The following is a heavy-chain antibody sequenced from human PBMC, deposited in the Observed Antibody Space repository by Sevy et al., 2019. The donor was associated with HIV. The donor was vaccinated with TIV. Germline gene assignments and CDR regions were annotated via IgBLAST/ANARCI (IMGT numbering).Heavy chain of an antibody. J-gene: IGHJ5*02. CDR2: ISAYNGNT. D-gene: IGHD6-13*01. Sequence: ASVKVSCKASGYTFTSYGISWVRQAPGQGLEWMGWISAYNGNTNYAQKLQGRVTMTTDTSTSTAYMELRSLRSDDTAVEYCAREGIAAAGTGKDWFDPWGQGTLVTVSS. V-gene: IGHV1-18*01. CDR3: AREGIAAAGTGKDWFDP. CDR1: GYTFTSYG.